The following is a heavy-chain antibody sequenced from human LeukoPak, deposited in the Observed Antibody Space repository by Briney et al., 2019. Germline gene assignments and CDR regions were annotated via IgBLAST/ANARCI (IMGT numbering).Heavy chain of an antibody. Sequence: ASVKVSCKASGYTFTGYYMHWVRQAPGQGLEWMGWINPNSGGTNYAQKFQGRVTMTRDTSISTACMELSRLRSDDTAVYYCARVVTMVRGPGFDPWGQGTLVTVSS. D-gene: IGHD3-10*01. CDR1: GYTFTGYY. CDR2: INPNSGGT. CDR3: ARVVTMVRGPGFDP. J-gene: IGHJ5*02. V-gene: IGHV1-2*02.